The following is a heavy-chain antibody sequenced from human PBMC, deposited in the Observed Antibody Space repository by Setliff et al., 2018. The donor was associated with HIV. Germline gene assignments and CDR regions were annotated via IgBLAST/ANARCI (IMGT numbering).Heavy chain of an antibody. V-gene: IGHV1-3*01. CDR2: INAGNGKT. D-gene: IGHD4-4*01. CDR1: GSTFSSYA. J-gene: IGHJ6*03. Sequence: ASVKVSCKASGSTFSSYAFHWVRQAPGQRLEWMGWINAGNGKTKYSQKFQSRVTITRDTSASTAYMELRSLRSDDTAVYYCATDKGTTLSSYYYYYMDVWGKGTTVTVSS. CDR3: ATDKGTTLSSYYYYYMDV.